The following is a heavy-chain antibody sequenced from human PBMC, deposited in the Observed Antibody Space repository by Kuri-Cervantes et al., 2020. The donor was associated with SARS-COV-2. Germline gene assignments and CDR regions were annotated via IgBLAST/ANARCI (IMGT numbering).Heavy chain of an antibody. Sequence: ETLSLTCTVSGGSISSGNYSWSWIRQHPGKGLEWIGYIYYSGSTYYNPSLKSRVTISVDTSKNQFSLKLSSVTAADTAVYYCARQMMSSITIFGVVITRNWFDPWGQGTLVTVSS. CDR1: GGSISSGNYS. D-gene: IGHD3-3*01. CDR2: IYYSGST. J-gene: IGHJ5*02. CDR3: ARQMMSSITIFGVVITRNWFDP. V-gene: IGHV4-39*01.